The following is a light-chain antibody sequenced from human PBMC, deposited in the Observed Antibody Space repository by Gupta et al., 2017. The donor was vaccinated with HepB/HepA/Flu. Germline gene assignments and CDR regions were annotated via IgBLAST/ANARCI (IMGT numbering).Light chain of an antibody. J-gene: IGLJ2*01. CDR1: SSDVGSYNL. Sequence: QSALTQPASVSGSPGQSITISCTGTSSDVGSYNLVSWYQQHPGKAPKLMMYEVSKRPSGVSNRVSGSKSGNTASLKISGLQAEDEADYYCCSYAGSSTVGFGGGTKLTV. CDR2: EVS. V-gene: IGLV2-23*02. CDR3: CSYAGSSTVG.